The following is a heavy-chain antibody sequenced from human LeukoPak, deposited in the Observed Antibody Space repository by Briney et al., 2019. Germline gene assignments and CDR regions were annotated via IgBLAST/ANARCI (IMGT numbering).Heavy chain of an antibody. Sequence: KPSETLSLTCTVSGGSISSYYWSWIRQPPGKGLEWIGYIYYSGSTNYNPSLKSRVTISVDTSKNQFSLKLSSVTAADTAVYYCARGGGNYYYYYMDVWGKGTTVTVSS. D-gene: IGHD2-15*01. CDR3: ARGGGNYYYYYMDV. J-gene: IGHJ6*03. V-gene: IGHV4-59*01. CDR2: IYYSGST. CDR1: GGSISSYY.